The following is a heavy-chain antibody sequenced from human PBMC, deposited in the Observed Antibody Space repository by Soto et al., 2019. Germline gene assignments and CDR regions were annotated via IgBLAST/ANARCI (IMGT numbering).Heavy chain of an antibody. CDR2: IFFTGNI. Sequence: PSETLSLTCTVSGASLSSISYYWGWIRQPPGKGLEWVGSIFFTGNIYYNPSLKSRVTISVDTSRNQFSLMVNSVTAADTGVYYCVTVLPHANSWFDYWGQGTPVTVSS. CDR1: GASLSSISYY. V-gene: IGHV4-39*01. CDR3: VTVLPHANSWFDY. D-gene: IGHD2-2*01. J-gene: IGHJ4*02.